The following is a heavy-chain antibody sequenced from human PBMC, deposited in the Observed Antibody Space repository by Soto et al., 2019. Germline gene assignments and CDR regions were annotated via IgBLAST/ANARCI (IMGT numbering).Heavy chain of an antibody. V-gene: IGHV3-15*05. CDR3: TKVYPLEPEVIVI. J-gene: IGHJ6*02. CDR1: GFSFNYAW. Sequence: GGSLRLSCSASGFSFNYAWMTWVRQAPGKGLEWVGRIKSKGGGGTTDYAAPVKGRFTISRDDSKNTVYLQMNSLKAEDTALYYWTKVYPLEPEVIVIWGPGTTVPGSS. CDR2: IKSKGGGGTT. D-gene: IGHD1-1*01.